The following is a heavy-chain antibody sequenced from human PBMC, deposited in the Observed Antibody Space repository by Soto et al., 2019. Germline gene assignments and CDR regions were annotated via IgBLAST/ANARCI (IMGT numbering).Heavy chain of an antibody. D-gene: IGHD5-18*01. CDR1: GGSFSGYY. V-gene: IGHV4-34*01. CDR3: ARTNGYSYGTDY. Sequence: ASETLSLTCAVYGGSFSGYYWSWIRQPPGKGLEWIGEINHSGSTNYNPSLKSRVTISVDTSKNQLSLKLSSVTAADTAVYYCARTNGYSYGTDYWGQGTLVTVSS. CDR2: INHSGST. J-gene: IGHJ4*02.